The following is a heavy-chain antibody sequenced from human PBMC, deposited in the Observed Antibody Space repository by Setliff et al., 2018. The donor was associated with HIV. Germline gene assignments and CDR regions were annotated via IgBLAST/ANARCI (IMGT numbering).Heavy chain of an antibody. Sequence: ASVKVSCKASGYSLTKYALHWVRQAPGQRLEWMGWINANKGNTKYSQKFQGRVTITWDTSASAAYMELSSLRSEDTAVYYCARDSSDNFWSAYYNIGGGASDIWGQGTMVTVSS. CDR3: ARDSSDNFWSAYYNIGGGASDI. J-gene: IGHJ3*02. D-gene: IGHD3-3*01. CDR1: GYSLTKYA. V-gene: IGHV1-3*01. CDR2: INANKGNT.